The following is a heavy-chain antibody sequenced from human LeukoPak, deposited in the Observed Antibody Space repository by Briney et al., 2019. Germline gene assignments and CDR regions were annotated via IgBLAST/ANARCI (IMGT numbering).Heavy chain of an antibody. CDR2: ISSSGSTK. D-gene: IGHD3-22*01. J-gene: IGHJ4*02. CDR3: ARESFDSSGHYDY. CDR1: GFTFSSYE. V-gene: IGHV3-48*03. Sequence: GGSLRLSCAASGFTFSSYEMNWVRQAPGKGLEWVSYISSSGSTKYYPDSVKGRFTISRDNAKNSLFLQMNSLRAEDTAVYYCARESFDSSGHYDYWGQGTLVTVSS.